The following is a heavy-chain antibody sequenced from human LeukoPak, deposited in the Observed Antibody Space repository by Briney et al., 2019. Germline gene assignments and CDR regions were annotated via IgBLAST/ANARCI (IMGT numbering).Heavy chain of an antibody. Sequence: GGSLRLSCAASGFTFDDYAMHWVRHAPGKGLEWVSGISWNSGSIGYADSVKGRFTISRDNAKNSLYLQMNSLRAEDTALYYCAKAARIQYSSGWYANWFDPWGQGTLVTVSS. CDR1: GFTFDDYA. CDR2: ISWNSGSI. D-gene: IGHD6-19*01. J-gene: IGHJ5*02. V-gene: IGHV3-9*01. CDR3: AKAARIQYSSGWYANWFDP.